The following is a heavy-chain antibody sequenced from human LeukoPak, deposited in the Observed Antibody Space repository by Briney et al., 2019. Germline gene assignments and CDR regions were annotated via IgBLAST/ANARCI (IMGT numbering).Heavy chain of an antibody. CDR3: ATSEPSGSYYFDY. CDR1: GYTFTSYG. Sequence: GASVKVSCKASGYTFTSYGISWVRQAPGQGLEWMGWISAYNGNTNHAQKLQGRVTMTTDTSTSTACMELRSLRSDDTAVYYCATSEPSGSYYFDYWGQGTLVTVSS. J-gene: IGHJ4*02. CDR2: ISAYNGNT. V-gene: IGHV1-18*01. D-gene: IGHD1-26*01.